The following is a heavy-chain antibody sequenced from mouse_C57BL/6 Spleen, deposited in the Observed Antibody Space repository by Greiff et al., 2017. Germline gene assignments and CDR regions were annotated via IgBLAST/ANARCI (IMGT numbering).Heavy chain of an antibody. D-gene: IGHD2-4*01. CDR1: GYAFSSSW. V-gene: IGHV1-82*01. CDR3: ARGDYDGGGTCY. Sequence: QVQLQQSGPELVKPGASVKISCKASGYAFSSSWMNWVKQRPGKGLEWIGRIYPGDGDTNYNGKFKGKATLTADKSSSTAYRQLSSLTSEDSAVYFCARGDYDGGGTCYWGQGTTLTVSS. CDR2: IYPGDGDT. J-gene: IGHJ2*01.